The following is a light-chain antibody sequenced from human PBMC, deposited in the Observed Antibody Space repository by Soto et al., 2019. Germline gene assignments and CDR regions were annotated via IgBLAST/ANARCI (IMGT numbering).Light chain of an antibody. V-gene: IGLV2-14*03. CDR2: DVN. J-gene: IGLJ2*01. CDR1: TSDIGGYNS. CDR3: SSYRSGTVVV. Sequence: QSVLTQAASVSGSPGQSITISCTGTTSDIGGYNSVSWYQQYPGKAPKVIIYDVNNRPSGAPDRFSGSKSGSTASLTISGLRAEDEADYYCSSYRSGTVVVFGGGTKLTVL.